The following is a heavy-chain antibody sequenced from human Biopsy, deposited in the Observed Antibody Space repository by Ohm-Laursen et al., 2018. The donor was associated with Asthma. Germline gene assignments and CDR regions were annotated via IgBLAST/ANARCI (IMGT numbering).Heavy chain of an antibody. D-gene: IGHD5-12*01. CDR1: GDSVSSNSAT. CDR2: TYYRSTWST. V-gene: IGHV6-1*01. Sequence: QTLSLTCAISGDSVSSNSATWSWIRQSPSRGLEWLGRTYYRSTWSTDYTVSLKSRMSIVPDTSKNHVSLQLNSVTPEDTAVCYCARVDVAATIIDYWGQGIPVTVSS. J-gene: IGHJ4*02. CDR3: ARVDVAATIIDY.